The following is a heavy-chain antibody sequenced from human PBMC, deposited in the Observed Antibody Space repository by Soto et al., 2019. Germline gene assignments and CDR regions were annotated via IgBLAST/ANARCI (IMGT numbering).Heavy chain of an antibody. V-gene: IGHV1-46*03. CDR2: INPSGGST. J-gene: IGHJ6*02. D-gene: IGHD2-8*01. CDR1: GYTFTSYY. Sequence: QVQLVQSGAEVKKPGASVKVSCKASGYTFTSYYMNWVRQAPGQGLEWMGIINPSGGSTSYAQKFQGRVTMTRDTSTSTVYMELSSLRSDDTAVYYCARDPNDRVLSVFDYYYYYGMDVWGQGTTVTVSS. CDR3: ARDPNDRVLSVFDYYYYYGMDV.